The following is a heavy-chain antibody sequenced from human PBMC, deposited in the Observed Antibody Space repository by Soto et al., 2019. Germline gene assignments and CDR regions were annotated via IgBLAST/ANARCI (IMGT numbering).Heavy chain of an antibody. D-gene: IGHD3-16*01. CDR1: DFTFTNLW. Sequence: EVQLVESGGGLVKPGESLRLSCAASDFTFTNLWMNWVRQTPGKGLEWVGRIKSKTNGGTTDYAAPVKGRFSISRDDSKSTVHLQMNSLKIEDTAVYYCTTGEGYYYDYWGQGTLVTVSS. CDR2: IKSKTNGGTT. V-gene: IGHV3-15*07. CDR3: TTGEGYYYDY. J-gene: IGHJ4*02.